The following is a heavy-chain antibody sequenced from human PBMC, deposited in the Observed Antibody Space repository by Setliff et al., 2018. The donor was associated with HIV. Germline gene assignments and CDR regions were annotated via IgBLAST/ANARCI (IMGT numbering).Heavy chain of an antibody. CDR1: GGSISSYY. D-gene: IGHD3-9*01. Sequence: LSLTCTVSGGSISSYYWSWIRQSAGEGLEWLGRIYKTGSTNYNPSLKSRATMSVDTSKNQFSLNLSSVTAADTAMYYCARVTRYFDWLSPQPYYYYYMDVWGKGTTVTVSS. V-gene: IGHV4-4*07. J-gene: IGHJ6*03. CDR2: IYKTGST. CDR3: ARVTRYFDWLSPQPYYYYYMDV.